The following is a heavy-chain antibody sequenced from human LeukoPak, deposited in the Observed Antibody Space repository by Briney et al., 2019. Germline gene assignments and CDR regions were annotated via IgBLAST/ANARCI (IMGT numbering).Heavy chain of an antibody. CDR3: ARDPGYGDYGMEYWYFDL. V-gene: IGHV4-59*01. J-gene: IGHJ2*01. D-gene: IGHD4-17*01. Sequence: SETLSLTCTVSGGSISSYYWSWIRQPPGKGLEWIGYLYYSGSTNYNPSLKSRVTISVDTSKNQFSLKLSSVTAADTAVYYCARDPGYGDYGMEYWYFDLWGRGTLVTVSS. CDR1: GGSISSYY. CDR2: LYYSGST.